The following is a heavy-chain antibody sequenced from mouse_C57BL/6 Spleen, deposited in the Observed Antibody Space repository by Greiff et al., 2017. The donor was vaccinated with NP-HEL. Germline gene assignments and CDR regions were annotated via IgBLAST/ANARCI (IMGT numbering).Heavy chain of an antibody. V-gene: IGHV1-52*01. J-gene: IGHJ1*03. Sequence: QVQLKQPGAELVRPGSSVKLSCKASGYTFTSYWMHWVKQRPIQGLEWIGNIDPSDSETHYNQKFKDKATLTVDKSSSTAYMQLSSLTSEDSAVYYCARWRGGSSPLRYFDVWGTGTTVTVSS. D-gene: IGHD1-1*01. CDR3: ARWRGGSSPLRYFDV. CDR2: IDPSDSET. CDR1: GYTFTSYW.